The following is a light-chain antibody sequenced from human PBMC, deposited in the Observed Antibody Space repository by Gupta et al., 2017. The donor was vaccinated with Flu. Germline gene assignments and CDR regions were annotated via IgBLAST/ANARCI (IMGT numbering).Light chain of an antibody. V-gene: IGLV4-69*01. Sequence: LTCTLSSGHSHYAIAWHQQQPEKGPRYLLRLNSDGSHTKGDGIPDRFSGSSSGAERYLTISSLQSEDEADYYCQTWGTAIPKVFGGGTKLTV. CDR3: QTWGTAIPKV. J-gene: IGLJ3*02. CDR1: SGHSHYA. CDR2: LNSDGSH.